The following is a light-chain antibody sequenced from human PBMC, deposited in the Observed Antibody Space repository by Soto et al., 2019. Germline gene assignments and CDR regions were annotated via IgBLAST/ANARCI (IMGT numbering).Light chain of an antibody. J-gene: IGKJ1*01. CDR3: LQHYNFPWT. V-gene: IGKV1-6*01. Sequence: AIQMTQSPSSLSASVGDRFTISCRASQAIRDDLGWYQQKPGKAPKVLIFAASILESGVPSRFSGSGSGTDFTLTINSLQPEDIATYYCLQHYNFPWTFGQGTKV. CDR2: AAS. CDR1: QAIRDD.